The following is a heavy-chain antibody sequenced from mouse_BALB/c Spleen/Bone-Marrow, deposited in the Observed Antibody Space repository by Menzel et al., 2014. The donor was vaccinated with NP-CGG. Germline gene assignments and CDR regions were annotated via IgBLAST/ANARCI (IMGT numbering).Heavy chain of an antibody. CDR3: VRPYDYGTWFAY. J-gene: IGHJ3*01. Sequence: EVKLVESGGDLVKPGGSLKLPCAASGFTFSTYGMSWVRQTPDKRLEWVAAISNGGIYTYYPDTVKGRFTISRDNAKNTLYLQMSSLKSEDTAMYYCVRPYDYGTWFAYWGQGTLVTVSA. CDR2: ISNGGIYT. D-gene: IGHD2-4*01. CDR1: GFTFSTYG. V-gene: IGHV5-6*01.